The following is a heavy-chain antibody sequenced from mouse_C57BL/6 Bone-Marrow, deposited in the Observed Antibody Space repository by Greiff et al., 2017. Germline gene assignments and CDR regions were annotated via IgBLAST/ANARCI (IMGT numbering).Heavy chain of an antibody. Sequence: QVQLKQSGAELVRPGTSVKVSCKASGSAFTNYLIEWVKQRPGQGLAWLGVINPGSGGTNYNEQFKGKATLAADKSSSTADMQLSSLTSEDSAVDFCAREGVVGYAMDYWGQGTSVTVSS. CDR2: INPGSGGT. D-gene: IGHD1-1*01. CDR1: GSAFTNYL. V-gene: IGHV1-54*01. J-gene: IGHJ4*01. CDR3: AREGVVGYAMDY.